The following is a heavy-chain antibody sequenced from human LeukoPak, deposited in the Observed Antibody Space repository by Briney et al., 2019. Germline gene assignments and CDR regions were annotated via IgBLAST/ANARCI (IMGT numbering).Heavy chain of an antibody. D-gene: IGHD3-22*01. J-gene: IGHJ1*01. V-gene: IGHV3-74*01. Sequence: PGGSLRLSCAASGFTFSTYWMHWVRQAPGKGLVWVSRIKSDGVTNYADSVKGRFTISRDNAKKTVSLQMNSLRPEDTGVYYCAGAPSEIGGYYPEYFRHWGEGTLVTVSS. CDR1: GFTFSTYW. CDR2: IKSDGVT. CDR3: AGAPSEIGGYYPEYFRH.